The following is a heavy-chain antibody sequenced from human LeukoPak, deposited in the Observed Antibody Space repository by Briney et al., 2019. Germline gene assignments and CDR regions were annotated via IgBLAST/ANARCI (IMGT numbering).Heavy chain of an antibody. CDR2: INPNSGGT. CDR1: GYTFTGYY. D-gene: IGHD3-22*01. J-gene: IGHJ4*02. Sequence: ASVKVSCKASGYTFTGYYMHWVRQAPGQGLEWMGWINPNSGGTNYAQKFQGRVTMTRDTSISTAYMELSRLRSDDTAVYYCARGQLRNYYDSSGDPDYWGQGTLVTVSS. CDR3: ARGQLRNYYDSSGDPDY. V-gene: IGHV1-2*02.